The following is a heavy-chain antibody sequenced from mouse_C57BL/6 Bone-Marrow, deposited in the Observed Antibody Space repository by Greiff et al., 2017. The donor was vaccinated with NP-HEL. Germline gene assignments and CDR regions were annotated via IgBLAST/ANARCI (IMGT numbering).Heavy chain of an antibody. CDR2: INPSNGGT. D-gene: IGHD4-1*01. Sequence: QVQLQQPGTELVKPGASVKLSCKASGYTFTSYWMHWVKQRPGQGLEWIGNINPSNGGTNYNEKFKSKATLTVDKSSSTAYMQLSSLTSEDSAVYYCARGSGTAEEHWYFDVWGTGTTVTVSS. CDR1: GYTFTSYW. CDR3: ARGSGTAEEHWYFDV. V-gene: IGHV1-53*01. J-gene: IGHJ1*03.